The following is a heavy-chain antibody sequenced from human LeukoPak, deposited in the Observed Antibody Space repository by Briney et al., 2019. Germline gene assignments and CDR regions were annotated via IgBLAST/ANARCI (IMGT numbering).Heavy chain of an antibody. CDR3: ARDGGSYYILDY. Sequence: ASVKVSCKASGYTFTSYDINWVRQATGQGLEWMGWMNPNSGNTGYAQKFQGRVTITRNTSISTAYMELSSLRSEDTAVYYCARDGGSYYILDYWGQGTLVTVSS. CDR2: MNPNSGNT. CDR1: GYTFTSYD. J-gene: IGHJ4*02. D-gene: IGHD1-26*01. V-gene: IGHV1-8*01.